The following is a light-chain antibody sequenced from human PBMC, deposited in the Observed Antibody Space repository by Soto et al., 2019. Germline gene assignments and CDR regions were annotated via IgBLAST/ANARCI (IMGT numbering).Light chain of an antibody. Sequence: QSVLTKPRSVSGSPGQSVTISCTGTSSDVGGYNYVSWYQQHPGKAPKLMIFDVSKRPSGVPDRFSGSKSDNTASLTISGLQAEDEADYYCCSYAGNYTYVFGT. CDR2: DVS. J-gene: IGLJ1*01. CDR1: SSDVGGYNY. V-gene: IGLV2-11*01. CDR3: CSYAGNYTYV.